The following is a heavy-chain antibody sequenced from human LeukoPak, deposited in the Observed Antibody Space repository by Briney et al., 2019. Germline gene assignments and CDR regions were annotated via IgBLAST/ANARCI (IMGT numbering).Heavy chain of an antibody. V-gene: IGHV3-33*01. Sequence: QPGGSLRLSCAASGFTFSSFGMHWVRQAPGKGLEWVAVIWNDGSNNYYADSVKGRFTISRDNAKNTLYLQMNSLRPEDTAVYYCASSMAYNCLDYWGQGTLVTVSS. J-gene: IGHJ4*02. CDR3: ASSMAYNCLDY. D-gene: IGHD5-24*01. CDR2: IWNDGSNN. CDR1: GFTFSSFG.